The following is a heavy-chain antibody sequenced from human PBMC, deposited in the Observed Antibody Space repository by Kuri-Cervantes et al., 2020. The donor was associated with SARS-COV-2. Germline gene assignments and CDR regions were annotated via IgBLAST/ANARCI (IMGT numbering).Heavy chain of an antibody. CDR1: GFTFSSYA. J-gene: IGHJ4*02. D-gene: IGHD3-3*01. CDR3: ARDPLVTIFGVVLLSYYFDY. Sequence: GESLKISYAASGFTFSSYAMHWVRQAPGKGLEWVAVIAYDGSNKYYADSVKCRFTISRDNAKNMLFLQMNSLRAEDTAVYYCARDPLVTIFGVVLLSYYFDYWGQGTLVTVSS. V-gene: IGHV3-30-3*01. CDR2: IAYDGSNK.